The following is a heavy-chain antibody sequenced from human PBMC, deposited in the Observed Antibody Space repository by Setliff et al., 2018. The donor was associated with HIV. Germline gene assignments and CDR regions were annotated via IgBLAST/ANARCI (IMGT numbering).Heavy chain of an antibody. J-gene: IGHJ6*03. D-gene: IGHD1-26*01. Sequence: SETLSLTCAVYGESFTDHFWTWIRRSPGKGLEWLGEINHSGSTNQNPSLKSRFNLSVDTSKNQFSLRMNSVTAADTAVYYCARGREVKRDTYYDYFYMDVWSRGTAVTVSS. CDR3: ARGREVKRDTYYDYFYMDV. CDR2: INHSGST. V-gene: IGHV4-34*01. CDR1: GESFTDHF.